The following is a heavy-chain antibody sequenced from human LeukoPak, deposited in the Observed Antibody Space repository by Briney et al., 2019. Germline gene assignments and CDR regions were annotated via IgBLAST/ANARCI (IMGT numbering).Heavy chain of an antibody. Sequence: SETLSLTCTVSGGSISSSSYYWGWIRQPPGKGLEWIGSIYYSGSTYYNPSLKSRVTISVDTSKNQFSLKLSSVTAADTALYYCARSSTLYGHFDYWGQGTLVTVSS. CDR3: ARSSTLYGHFDY. J-gene: IGHJ4*02. D-gene: IGHD3-10*01. CDR2: IYYSGST. CDR1: GGSISSSSYY. V-gene: IGHV4-39*07.